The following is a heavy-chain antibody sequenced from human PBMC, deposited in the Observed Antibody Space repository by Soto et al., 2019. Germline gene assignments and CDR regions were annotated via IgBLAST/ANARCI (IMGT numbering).Heavy chain of an antibody. CDR1: GGSISSGGYY. D-gene: IGHD3-22*01. V-gene: IGHV4-31*03. J-gene: IGHJ4*02. Sequence: NPSETLSLTCTVSGGSISSGGYYWSWIRQHPGKGLEWIGYIYYSGSTYYNPSLKSRVTISVDTSKNQFSLKLSSVTAADTAVYYCATAHSSGYTLDYWGQGTLVTVSS. CDR2: IYYSGST. CDR3: ATAHSSGYTLDY.